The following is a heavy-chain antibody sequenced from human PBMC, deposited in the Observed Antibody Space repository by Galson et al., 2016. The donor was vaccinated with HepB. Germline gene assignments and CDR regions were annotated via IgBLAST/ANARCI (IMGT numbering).Heavy chain of an antibody. D-gene: IGHD6-13*01. CDR2: VNPSDGST. V-gene: IGHV1-46*01. CDR1: GYTFTNYY. Sequence: SVKVSCKASGYTFTNYYLHWVRQAPGQGLEWMGVVNPSDGSTMFAQKFRGRAPMTRDTSTNTIYMELSSLTSDDTAIYYCARGATIAANFNWFDPWGQGTLVTVSS. CDR3: ARGATIAANFNWFDP. J-gene: IGHJ5*02.